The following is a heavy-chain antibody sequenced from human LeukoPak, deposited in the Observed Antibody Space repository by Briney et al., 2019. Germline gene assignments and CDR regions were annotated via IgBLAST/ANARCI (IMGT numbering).Heavy chain of an antibody. CDR1: GFTFSSYV. D-gene: IGHD1-1*01. CDR2: IGGSGGST. V-gene: IGHV3-23*01. J-gene: IGHJ6*03. Sequence: GGSLRLSCAASGFTFSSYVMSWVRQAPGKGLEWVSGIGGSGGSTYYAGSVKGRFTISRDNSKNTLYLQMNSLRAEDTAVYYCATTLLRASTYMDVWGKGTTVTVSS. CDR3: ATTLLRASTYMDV.